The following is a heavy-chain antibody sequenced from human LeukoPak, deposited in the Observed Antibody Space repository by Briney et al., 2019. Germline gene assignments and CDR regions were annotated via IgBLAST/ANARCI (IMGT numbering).Heavy chain of an antibody. CDR2: VDPEDGET. CDR1: GYTFTDYY. V-gene: IGHV1-69-2*01. J-gene: IGHJ4*02. CDR3: VKGYSYGRKLNY. D-gene: IGHD5-18*01. Sequence: ASVKVSCKVSGYTFTDYYMHWVQQAPGKGLEWMGLVDPEDGETIYAEKFQGRVTITADTSTDTAYMELSSLRSEDTAVYYCVKGYSYGRKLNYWGQGTLVTVSS.